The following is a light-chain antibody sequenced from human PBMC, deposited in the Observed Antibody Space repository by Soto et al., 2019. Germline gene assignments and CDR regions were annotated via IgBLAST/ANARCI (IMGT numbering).Light chain of an antibody. CDR1: GGDIGAYNY. V-gene: IGLV2-14*01. CDR3: SSFTTSRAYV. Sequence: SALTHPASVFGSPGQASTISCTGNGGDIGAYNYVCWYQQQPGKAPKLIIYEVSYRPSGVSNRFSGSKSGNTASLTISGLQAEDEADYYCSSFTTSRAYVFGLGTKVTV. CDR2: EVS. J-gene: IGLJ1*01.